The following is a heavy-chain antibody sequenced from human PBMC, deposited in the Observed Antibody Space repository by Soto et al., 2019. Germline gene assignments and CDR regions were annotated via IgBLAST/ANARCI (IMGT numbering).Heavy chain of an antibody. CDR1: GGSISSYY. V-gene: IGHV4-59*01. J-gene: IGHJ4*02. D-gene: IGHD6-13*01. CDR3: ARDLGAAGTFDY. CDR2: NYYSGST. Sequence: SETLSLTCTVSGGSISSYYWSWIRQPPGKGLEWIGYNYYSGSTNYNPSLKSRVTISVDTSKNQFSLKLSSVTAADTAVYYCARDLGAAGTFDYWGQGTLVTVSS.